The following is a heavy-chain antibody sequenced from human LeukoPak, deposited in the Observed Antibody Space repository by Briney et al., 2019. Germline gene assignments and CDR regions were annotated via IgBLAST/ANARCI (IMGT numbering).Heavy chain of an antibody. CDR1: GYTFTSYY. CDR2: INPSGGST. D-gene: IGHD2-2*01. J-gene: IGHJ6*02. CDR3: ARESKPAAMYYYGMDV. Sequence: ASVKVSCKASGYTFTSYYMHWVRQAPGQGLEWMGIINPSGGSTSYAQKFQGSVTMTRDTSTSTVYMELSSLRSEDTAVYYCARESKPAAMYYYGMDVWGQGTTVTVSS. V-gene: IGHV1-46*01.